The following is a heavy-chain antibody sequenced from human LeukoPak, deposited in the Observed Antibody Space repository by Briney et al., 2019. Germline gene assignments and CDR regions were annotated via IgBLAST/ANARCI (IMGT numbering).Heavy chain of an antibody. D-gene: IGHD3-10*01. J-gene: IGHJ6*02. CDR2: ISGSGGST. V-gene: IGHV3-23*01. Sequence: GGSLRLSCAASGFTFSSYAMSWVRQAPGKGLGWVSAISGSGGSTYYADSVKGRFTISRDNSKNTLYLQMNSLRAEDTAVYYCAKDLSGSPGYYYGMDVWGQGTTVTVSS. CDR3: AKDLSGSPGYYYGMDV. CDR1: GFTFSSYA.